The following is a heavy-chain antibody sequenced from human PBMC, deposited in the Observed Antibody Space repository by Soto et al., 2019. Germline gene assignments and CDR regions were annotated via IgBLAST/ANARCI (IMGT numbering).Heavy chain of an antibody. CDR2: INHSGST. D-gene: IGHD2-8*01. CDR3: ATVRDIVLMVYAPAHNWFEP. CDR1: GGSFSGYY. J-gene: IGHJ5*02. V-gene: IGHV4-34*01. Sequence: SETLSLTCAVSGGSFSGYYWSWIRQPPGKGLEWIGEINHSGSTNYNPSLKSRVTISVDTSKNQFSLKLSSVTAADTAVYYCATVRDIVLMVYAPAHNWFEPWGQGSLVT.